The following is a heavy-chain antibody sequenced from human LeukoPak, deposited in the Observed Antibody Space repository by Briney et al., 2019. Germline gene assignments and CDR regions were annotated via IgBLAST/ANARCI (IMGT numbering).Heavy chain of an antibody. Sequence: SETLSLTCTVSGGSISSYYWGWIRQPPGKGLEWIGYISDNGSPTYNPSLKTRVTISVDTSKTQLSLRLTSVTAADTAVYYCARDHWLLSSNTWYYYGLDVWGQGTTVTVSS. J-gene: IGHJ6*02. CDR1: GGSISSYY. CDR2: ISDNGSP. D-gene: IGHD3-9*01. V-gene: IGHV4-59*01. CDR3: ARDHWLLSSNTWYYYGLDV.